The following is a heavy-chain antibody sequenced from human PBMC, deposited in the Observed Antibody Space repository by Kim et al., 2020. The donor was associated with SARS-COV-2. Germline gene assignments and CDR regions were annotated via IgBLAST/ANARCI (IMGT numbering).Heavy chain of an antibody. V-gene: IGHV4-4*02. D-gene: IGHD3-16*02. CDR3: ARGHDYVWGSYRY. Sequence: SETLSLTCAVSGGSISSSNWWSWVRQPPGKGLEWIGEIYHSGSTNYNPSLKSRVTISVDKSKNQFSLKLSSVTAADTAVYYCARGHDYVWGSYRYWGQGTLVTVSS. CDR1: GGSISSSNW. J-gene: IGHJ4*02. CDR2: IYHSGST.